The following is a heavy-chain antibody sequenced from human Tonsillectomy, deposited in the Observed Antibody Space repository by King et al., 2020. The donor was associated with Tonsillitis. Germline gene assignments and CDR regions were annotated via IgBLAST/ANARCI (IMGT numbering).Heavy chain of an antibody. CDR2: INPDSGGT. V-gene: IGHV1-2*02. CDR3: ARARIAVAGTDAFDI. Sequence: QLVQSGAEVKKPGASVKVSCKASGYTFTGYYMHWVRQAPGQGLEWMGWINPDSGGTNYAQKFQGRVTMTRDTSITTAYMELSRLRSDDTAVYYCARARIAVAGTDAFDIWGQGTMVTVSS. J-gene: IGHJ3*02. CDR1: GYTFTGYY. D-gene: IGHD6-19*01.